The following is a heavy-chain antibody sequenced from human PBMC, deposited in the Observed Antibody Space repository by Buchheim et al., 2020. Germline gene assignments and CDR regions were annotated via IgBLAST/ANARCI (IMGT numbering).Heavy chain of an antibody. Sequence: EVQLMESGGGLVQPGGSLRLSCAASGFPFNIYSMNWVRQAPGKGLEWVSYISSSSSTIYYADTVKGRFTISRHNAKSSLYLEMNSLRDDDTAVYYCARDVDQNFYGMDVWGQGTT. V-gene: IGHV3-48*02. D-gene: IGHD5-12*01. CDR3: ARDVDQNFYGMDV. J-gene: IGHJ6*02. CDR2: ISSSSSTI. CDR1: GFPFNIYS.